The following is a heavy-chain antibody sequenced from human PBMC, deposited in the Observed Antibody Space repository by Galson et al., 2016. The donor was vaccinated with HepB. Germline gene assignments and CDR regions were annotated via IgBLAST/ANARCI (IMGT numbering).Heavy chain of an antibody. CDR1: GFSFTSVW. CDR2: IKSVIDGETK. D-gene: IGHD3-22*01. J-gene: IGHJ4*02. CDR3: TTDPPGPYYYETSGYYRTSDY. V-gene: IGHV3-15*01. Sequence: SLRLSCAGSGFSFTSVWMGWVRQAPGKGLEWVGRIKSVIDGETKDYAKPVRGRFSITRDDTKNTLYLQMNSLKIEDTAIYYCTTDPPGPYYYETSGYYRTSDYWGQGTLVTVSS.